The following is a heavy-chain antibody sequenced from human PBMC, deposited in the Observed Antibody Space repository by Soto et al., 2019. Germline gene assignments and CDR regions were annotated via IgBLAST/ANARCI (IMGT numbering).Heavy chain of an antibody. J-gene: IGHJ5*02. CDR1: GFTFGDYA. CDR3: TRDSPDLLWFGRNWFDP. Sequence: GGSLRLSCTASGFTFGDYAMSWFRQAPGKGLEWVGFIRSKAYGGTTEYAASVKGRFTISRDDSKSIAYLQMNSLKTEDTAVYYCTRDSPDLLWFGRNWFDPWGQGTLVTVS. D-gene: IGHD3-10*01. CDR2: IRSKAYGGTT. V-gene: IGHV3-49*03.